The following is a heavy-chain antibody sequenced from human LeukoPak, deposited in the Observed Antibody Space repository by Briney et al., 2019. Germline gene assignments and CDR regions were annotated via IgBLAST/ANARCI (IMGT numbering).Heavy chain of an antibody. D-gene: IGHD6-19*01. CDR3: ARDDGIAVAGRFDY. CDR2: TYYRSKWYN. V-gene: IGHV6-1*01. J-gene: IGHJ4*02. Sequence: QTLSLTCAISGDSVSSNSAAWNRIRQSPSRGLEWLGRTYYRSKWYNDYAVSVYSQITINPDTSKNQFSLQLNSVTPEDTAVYYCARDDGIAVAGRFDYWGQGTLVTVSS. CDR1: GDSVSSNSAA.